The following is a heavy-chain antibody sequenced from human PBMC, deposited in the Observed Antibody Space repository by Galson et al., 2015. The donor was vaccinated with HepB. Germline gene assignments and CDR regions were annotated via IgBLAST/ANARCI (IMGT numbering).Heavy chain of an antibody. J-gene: IGHJ4*02. D-gene: IGHD2-2*01. Sequence: SLRLSCAASGFTFSSYAMHWVRQAPGKGLEWVAVISYDGSNKYHADSVKGRFTISRDNSKNTLHLQMNSLRAEDTAVYYCARDTCSSTSCYRSAPFDYWGQGTLVTVSS. V-gene: IGHV3-30-3*01. CDR3: ARDTCSSTSCYRSAPFDY. CDR2: ISYDGSNK. CDR1: GFTFSSYA.